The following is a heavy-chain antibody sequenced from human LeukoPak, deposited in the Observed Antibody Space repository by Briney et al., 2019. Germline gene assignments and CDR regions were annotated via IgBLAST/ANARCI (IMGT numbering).Heavy chain of an antibody. D-gene: IGHD2-2*02. CDR1: GFIFSNYD. CDR2: ISGSGGST. Sequence: PGGSLRLSCAASGFIFSNYDMSWVRQAPGKGLEWVSAISGSGGSTCYADSVKGRFTISRDNSKNTLYLQLNSLRAEDTAVYYCAKEMIVVVPAAIYPFDYWGQGTLVTVSS. J-gene: IGHJ4*02. CDR3: AKEMIVVVPAAIYPFDY. V-gene: IGHV3-23*01.